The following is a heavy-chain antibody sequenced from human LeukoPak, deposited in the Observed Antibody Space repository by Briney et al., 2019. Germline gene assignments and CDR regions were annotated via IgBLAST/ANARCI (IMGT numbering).Heavy chain of an antibody. D-gene: IGHD6-19*01. CDR3: ARAPEWLIFDY. V-gene: IGHV3-13*04. J-gene: IGHJ4*02. Sequence: GGSLRLSCAASGFTFSRYDMHWVRQVTGKGLEWVSVIGTTGDTYYPGSVKGRFTTSRHNSKNTLYLQMNSLRAEDTAVYYCARAPEWLIFDYWGQGTLVTVSS. CDR2: IGTTGDT. CDR1: GFTFSRYD.